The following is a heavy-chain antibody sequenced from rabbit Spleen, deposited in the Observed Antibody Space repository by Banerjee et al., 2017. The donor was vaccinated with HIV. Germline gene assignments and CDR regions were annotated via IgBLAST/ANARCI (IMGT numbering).Heavy chain of an antibody. V-gene: IGHV1S40*01. J-gene: IGHJ4*01. CDR3: ARDRPGSDNFDL. CDR2: IDIGSSGRS. D-gene: IGHD3-1*01. CDR1: GFDFSRSDW. Sequence: QSLEESGGGLVKPGASLTLTCTASGFDFSRSDWMCWVRQAPGKGLEWIACIDIGSSGRSYYASWAKGQFTISKTSSTTVTLQMTSLTAADTATYFCARDRPGSDNFDLWGPGTLVTVS.